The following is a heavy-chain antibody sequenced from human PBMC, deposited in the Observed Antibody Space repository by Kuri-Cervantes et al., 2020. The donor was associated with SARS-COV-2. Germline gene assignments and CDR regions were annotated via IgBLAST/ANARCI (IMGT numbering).Heavy chain of an antibody. CDR2: VRGKANNYAT. CDR3: TTLIDY. Sequence: LTCAASGFTFSGSAMHWVRQASGKGLEWVGRVRGKANNYATAYAASVKGRFTISRDDSKNMAYLQMNSLKTEDTAMYYCTTLIDYWGQGALVTVSS. CDR1: GFTFSGSA. V-gene: IGHV3-73*01. J-gene: IGHJ4*02.